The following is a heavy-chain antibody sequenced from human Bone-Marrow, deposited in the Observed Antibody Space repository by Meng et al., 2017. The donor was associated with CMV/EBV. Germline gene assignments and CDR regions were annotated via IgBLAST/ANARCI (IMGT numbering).Heavy chain of an antibody. CDR2: MNPNSGNT. Sequence: ASVKVSCKASGYTFTSYDINWVRQATGQGLEWMGWMNPNSGNTGYAQKFQGRVTITRNTSISTAYMELSSLRSEDTAVYYCARHNSSHSHFDYWGQGTLVTVSS. D-gene: IGHD2/OR15-2a*01. J-gene: IGHJ4*02. CDR3: ARHNSSHSHFDY. V-gene: IGHV1-8*03. CDR1: GYTFTSYD.